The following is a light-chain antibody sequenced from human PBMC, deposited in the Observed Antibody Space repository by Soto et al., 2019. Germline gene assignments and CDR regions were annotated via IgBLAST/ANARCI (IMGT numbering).Light chain of an antibody. CDR1: QSVSYN. CDR2: GAS. V-gene: IGKV3D-15*01. J-gene: IGKJ4*01. CDR3: QQYNNWPLT. Sequence: EIVTTQSPATLSVSPGERVTLSCRASQSVSYNLAWYQQKPGQAPRLLIYGASTRATGIPASFSGSGSGTEFTLTISSLQSEDSAVYYCQQYNNWPLTFGGGTKVEIK.